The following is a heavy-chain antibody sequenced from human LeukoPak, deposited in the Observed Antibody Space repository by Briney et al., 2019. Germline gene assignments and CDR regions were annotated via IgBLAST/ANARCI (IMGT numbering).Heavy chain of an antibody. V-gene: IGHV4-4*02. CDR3: ARQRGGYGGLFDY. D-gene: IGHD4-23*01. CDR1: GGSISSSNW. CDR2: IYHSGST. J-gene: IGHJ4*02. Sequence: PSGTLSLTCAVSGGSISSSNWWSWVRQPPGKGLEWIGEIYHSGSTNYNPSLKSRVTISVDTSKNQFSLKLSSVTAADTAVYYCARQRGGYGGLFDYWGQGALVTVSS.